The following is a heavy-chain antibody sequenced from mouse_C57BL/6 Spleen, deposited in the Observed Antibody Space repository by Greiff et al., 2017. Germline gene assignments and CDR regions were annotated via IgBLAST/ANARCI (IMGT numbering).Heavy chain of an antibody. CDR1: GFSFNTYA. Sequence: EVQLVESGGGLVQPKGSLKLSCAASGFSFNTYAMNWVRQAPGKGLEWVARIRSKSNNYATYYADSVKDRFTISRDDSESMLYLQMNNLKTEDTAMYYCVRQGNWYYFDYWGQGTTLTVSS. CDR3: VRQGNWYYFDY. D-gene: IGHD4-1*01. J-gene: IGHJ2*01. CDR2: IRSKSNNYAT. V-gene: IGHV10-1*01.